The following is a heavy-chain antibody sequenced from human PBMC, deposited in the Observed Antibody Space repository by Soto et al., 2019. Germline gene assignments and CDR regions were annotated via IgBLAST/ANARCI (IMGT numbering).Heavy chain of an antibody. CDR1: GGSISSSSYY. CDR3: ASYSSSSQFWYYYYGMDV. V-gene: IGHV4-39*01. J-gene: IGHJ6*02. D-gene: IGHD6-6*01. CDR2: IYYSGST. Sequence: PSETLSLTCTVSGGSISSSSYYWGWIRQPPGKGLEWIGSIYYSGSTYYNPSLKSRVTISVDTSKNQFSLKLSSVTAADTAVYYCASYSSSSQFWYYYYGMDVWGQGTTVTVSS.